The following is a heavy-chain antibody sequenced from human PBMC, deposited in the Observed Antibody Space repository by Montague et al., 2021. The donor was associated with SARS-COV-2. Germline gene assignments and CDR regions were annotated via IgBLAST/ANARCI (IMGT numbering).Heavy chain of an antibody. CDR3: ARVGRQQLVRLSGMDV. CDR1: GGPISSSSYY. CDR2: IYYSGST. D-gene: IGHD6-13*01. Sequence: ETLSLTCTVSGGPISSSSYYWGWIRQPPGKGLEWIGRIYYSGSTYYNPSLKSRVTISVDTSKNQFSLKLSSVTAADTAVYYCARVGRQQLVRLSGMDVWGQGTTVTVSS. J-gene: IGHJ6*02. V-gene: IGHV4-39*07.